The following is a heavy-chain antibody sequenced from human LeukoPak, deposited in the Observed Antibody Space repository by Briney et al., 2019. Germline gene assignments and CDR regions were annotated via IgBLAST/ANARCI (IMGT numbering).Heavy chain of an antibody. CDR1: GFTFSSYG. Sequence: GGTLRLSCAASGFTFSSYGMSWVRQAPGKGLEWGSAISGSGGSTYYEDSVKGRFTISRENSKNTLYLQMDSLRAEDTAVYYCAKLAPFIAVAGRLDYWGQGTLVTVSS. CDR2: ISGSGGST. J-gene: IGHJ4*02. D-gene: IGHD6-19*01. V-gene: IGHV3-23*01. CDR3: AKLAPFIAVAGRLDY.